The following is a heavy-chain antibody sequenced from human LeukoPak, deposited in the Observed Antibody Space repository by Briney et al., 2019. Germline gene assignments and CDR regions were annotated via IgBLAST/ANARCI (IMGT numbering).Heavy chain of an antibody. CDR2: ISGSGENT. CDR3: AKDLTSWNY. V-gene: IGHV3-23*01. Sequence: GGSLRLSCAASGFTFSNYNMNWVRQAPGKGLEWVSGISGSGENTYYADSVKGRFTISRDNSKNTLYLQMNSLRAEDTALYYCAKDLTSWNYWGQGTLVTVSS. J-gene: IGHJ4*02. CDR1: GFTFSNYN. D-gene: IGHD2-2*01.